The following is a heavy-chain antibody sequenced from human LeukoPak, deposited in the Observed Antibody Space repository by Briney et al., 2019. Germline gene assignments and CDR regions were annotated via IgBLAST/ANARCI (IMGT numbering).Heavy chain of an antibody. CDR2: IYPGDSDT. D-gene: IGHD3-10*01. J-gene: IGHJ5*02. CDR3: ARLGLDRALGWFDP. V-gene: IGHV5-51*01. Sequence: GASQQISCNGSGSIFTSYWIGWVRQQPGKSLEWMGVIYPGDSDTRYSPSFQGQVTISADKSISTAYLQWSSLKASDTAMYYCARLGLDRALGWFDPWGQGTLVTVSS. CDR1: GSIFTSYW.